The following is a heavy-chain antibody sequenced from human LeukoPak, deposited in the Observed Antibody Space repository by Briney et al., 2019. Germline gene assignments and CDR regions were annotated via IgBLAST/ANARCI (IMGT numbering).Heavy chain of an antibody. V-gene: IGHV1-18*01. J-gene: IGHJ4*02. D-gene: IGHD3-22*01. CDR1: GYSFTTYG. CDR2: ISTYNGNT. CDR3: ARRAETYYYDSSGYYYGY. Sequence: GASVTVSCKASGYSFTTYGITWVRQAPGQGLEWMGWISTYNGNTKYSQKLQGRVTMTTDTSTSTAYMGLRSLRSDDTAVYYCARRAETYYYDSSGYYYGYWGQGTLVTVSS.